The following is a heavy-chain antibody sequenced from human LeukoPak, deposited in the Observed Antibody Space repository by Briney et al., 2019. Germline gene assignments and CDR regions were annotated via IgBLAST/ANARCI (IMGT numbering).Heavy chain of an antibody. V-gene: IGHV4-39*07. Sequence: SETLSLTCTVSGGSISSSSYYWGWIRQPPGKGLEWIGSIYYSGSTYYNPSLKSRVTISVDTSKNQFSLKLSSVTAADTAVYYCARGVDQRGWYRPWGQGTLVTVSS. CDR2: IYYSGST. J-gene: IGHJ5*02. CDR1: GGSISSSSYY. CDR3: ARGVDQRGWYRP. D-gene: IGHD6-19*01.